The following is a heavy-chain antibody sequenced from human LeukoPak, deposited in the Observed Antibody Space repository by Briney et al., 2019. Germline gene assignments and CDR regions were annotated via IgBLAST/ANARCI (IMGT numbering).Heavy chain of an antibody. CDR1: GFTFSSYG. V-gene: IGHV3-33*01. CDR2: IWYDGSNK. Sequence: GGSLRLSCAASGFTFSSYGMHWVRQAPGKGLEWVAVIWYDGSNKYYADSVKGRFTISRDNSKNTLYLQMNSLRAEDTAVYYCAREGIAVVPAAGFTYYYGMDVWGQGTTVTVSS. J-gene: IGHJ6*02. CDR3: AREGIAVVPAAGFTYYYGMDV. D-gene: IGHD2-2*01.